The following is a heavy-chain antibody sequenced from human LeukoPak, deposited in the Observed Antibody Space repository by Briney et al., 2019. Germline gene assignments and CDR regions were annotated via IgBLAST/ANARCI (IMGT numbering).Heavy chain of an antibody. V-gene: IGHV4-38-2*02. CDR3: ARVGKQWLVLRGWFDP. CDR1: GYSINRGYD. D-gene: IGHD6-19*01. J-gene: IGHJ5*02. CDR2: MHFSGAT. Sequence: SETLSLTCSVFGYSINRGYDWGWIRQSRDKGLEWIASMHFSGATYHNPSLKSRVTISVDTSKNQFSLKLSSVTAADTAVYYCARVGKQWLVLRGWFDPWGQGTLVTVSS.